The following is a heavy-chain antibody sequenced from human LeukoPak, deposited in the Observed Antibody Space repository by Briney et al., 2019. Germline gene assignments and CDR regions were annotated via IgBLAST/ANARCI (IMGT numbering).Heavy chain of an antibody. Sequence: PSETLSLTCTVSGVSISSNYWSWIRQPPGKGLEWIGYIYYSGSTNYNPSLKSRVTISVDTSKNHFSLKLSSVTAADTAVYFCARGPYSYDSSGAFDIWGQGTMVTVSS. CDR2: IYYSGST. D-gene: IGHD3-22*01. CDR3: ARGPYSYDSSGAFDI. V-gene: IGHV4-59*08. CDR1: GVSISSNY. J-gene: IGHJ3*02.